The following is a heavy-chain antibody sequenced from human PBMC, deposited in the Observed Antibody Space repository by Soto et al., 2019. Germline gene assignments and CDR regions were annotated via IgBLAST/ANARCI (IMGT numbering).Heavy chain of an antibody. J-gene: IGHJ3*02. D-gene: IGHD3-3*01. CDR3: AHTRKPLITIFGVVTDAFDI. CDR1: GFSLSTSGVG. CDR2: IYWDDDK. Sequence: QITLKESGPTLVKPTQTLTLTCTFSGFSLSTSGVGVGWIRQPPGKALEWLALIYWDDDKRYSPSLKSRLTITKDTSKNQVVLTMTNMDPVDTATYYCAHTRKPLITIFGVVTDAFDIWGQGTMVTVSS. V-gene: IGHV2-5*02.